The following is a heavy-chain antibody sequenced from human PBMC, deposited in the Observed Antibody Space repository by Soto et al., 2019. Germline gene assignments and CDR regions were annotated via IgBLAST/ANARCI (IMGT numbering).Heavy chain of an antibody. V-gene: IGHV5-10-1*01. Sequence: GESLKISCNGSGYSFAVYWITRVRQKPGKGLEWMGRIDPSDSQTYYSPSFRGHVTISVTKSITTVFLQWSSLRASDTAMYYCARQIYDSDTGPNFQYYFDSWGQGTPVTVSS. CDR1: GYSFAVYW. J-gene: IGHJ4*02. CDR3: ARQIYDSDTGPNFQYYFDS. D-gene: IGHD3-22*01. CDR2: IDPSDSQT.